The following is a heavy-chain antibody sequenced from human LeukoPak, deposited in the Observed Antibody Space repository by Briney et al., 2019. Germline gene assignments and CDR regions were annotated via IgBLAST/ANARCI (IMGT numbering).Heavy chain of an antibody. D-gene: IGHD2-21*01. CDR1: GFIFSHYT. J-gene: IGHJ4*02. CDR2: INGSGDAT. CDR3: AKSDCGSDGCKLLNY. V-gene: IGHV3-23*01. Sequence: GSLRLSCAASGFIFSHYTMTWVRQAPGKGLEWVSSINGSGDATKYADSVMGRFTISRDNSKNTVSLQMNSLRAEDTAIYYCAKSDCGSDGCKLLNYWGQGTLVIASS.